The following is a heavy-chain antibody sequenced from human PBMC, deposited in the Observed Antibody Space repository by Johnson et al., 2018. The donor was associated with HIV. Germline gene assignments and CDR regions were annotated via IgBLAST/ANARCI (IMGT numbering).Heavy chain of an antibody. D-gene: IGHD4-17*01. CDR2: ISYDGSNK. J-gene: IGHJ3*02. CDR1: GFTFSSYA. CDR3: ARDRGTVTTAQMAFDI. Sequence: VQLVESGGGVVQPGGSLRLSCAASGFTFSSYAMHWVRQAPGKGLAWVAVISYDGSNKYDADSVTGRFTSSRDNSKNTLYLQMNSLRAEDTALYYCARDRGTVTTAQMAFDIWGQGTMVTVSS. V-gene: IGHV3-30*04.